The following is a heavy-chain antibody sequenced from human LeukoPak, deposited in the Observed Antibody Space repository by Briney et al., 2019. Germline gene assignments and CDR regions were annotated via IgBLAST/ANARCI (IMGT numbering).Heavy chain of an antibody. D-gene: IGHD2-21*02. CDR2: TSGSGGTT. V-gene: IGHV3-23*01. J-gene: IGHJ4*02. CDR1: GFTFSSFV. Sequence: GGSLRLSCAASGFTFSSFVMTWGREAPGKGLEWGSITSGSGGTTYYADSVTGRFTISRDNSNNTLSLRMNSLRAEDTDVYYCAKGSRPYCGGDCYFDYWGQGALVTVSS. CDR3: AKGSRPYCGGDCYFDY.